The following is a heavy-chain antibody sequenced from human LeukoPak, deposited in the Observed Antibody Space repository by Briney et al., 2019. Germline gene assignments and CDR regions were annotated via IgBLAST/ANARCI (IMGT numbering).Heavy chain of an antibody. CDR2: IYYSGST. D-gene: IGHD3-22*01. CDR3: AALGYYDSSGYYYNYYYYYYMDV. Sequence: SETLSLTCTVSGGSISSSSYYWGWIRQPPGKGLEWIGSIYYSGSTYYNPSLKSRVTISVDTSKNRFSLKLSSVTAADTAVYYCAALGYYDSSGYYYNYYYYYYMDVWGKGTTVTVSS. J-gene: IGHJ6*03. V-gene: IGHV4-39*01. CDR1: GGSISSSSYY.